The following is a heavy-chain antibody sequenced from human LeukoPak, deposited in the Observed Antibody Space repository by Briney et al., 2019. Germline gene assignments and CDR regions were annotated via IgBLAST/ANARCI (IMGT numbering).Heavy chain of an antibody. Sequence: PSETLSLTCTVSGGSISSSSSYWGWIRQPPGKGLEWIGYIYYSGSTNYNPSLKSRVTISVDTSKNQFSLKLSSVTAADTAVYYCARAATVAVSYYFDYWGQGTLVTVSS. D-gene: IGHD6-19*01. V-gene: IGHV4-61*05. J-gene: IGHJ4*02. CDR1: GGSISSSSSY. CDR3: ARAATVAVSYYFDY. CDR2: IYYSGST.